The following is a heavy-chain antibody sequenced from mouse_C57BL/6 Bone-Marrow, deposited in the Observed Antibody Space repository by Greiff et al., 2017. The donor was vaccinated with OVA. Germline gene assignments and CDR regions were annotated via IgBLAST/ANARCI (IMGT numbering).Heavy chain of an antibody. CDR2: IYPGSGST. D-gene: IGHD1-1*01. J-gene: IGHJ1*03. CDR3: ARRDYGSKMRYFDV. CDR1: GYTFTSYW. Sequence: VQLQQSGAELVKPGASVKMSCKASGYTFTSYWITWVKQRPGQGLEWIGDIYPGSGSTNYNEKFKSKATLTVDTSSSTAYMQLSSLTSEDSAVYDCARRDYGSKMRYFDVWGTGTTVTVSS. V-gene: IGHV1-55*01.